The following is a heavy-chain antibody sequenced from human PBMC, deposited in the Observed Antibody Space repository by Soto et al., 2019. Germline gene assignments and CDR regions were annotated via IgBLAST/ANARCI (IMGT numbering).Heavy chain of an antibody. J-gene: IGHJ6*03. V-gene: IGHV4-59*08. Sequence: SETLSLTCTVSGGSISSYYWSWIRQPPGKGLEWIGYIYYSGSTNYNPSLQSRVTISVDTSKNQFSLKLSSVTAADTAVYYCARQDMRYDSRVGYMDVWGKGTTVTVSS. CDR3: ARQDMRYDSRVGYMDV. CDR1: GGSISSYY. D-gene: IGHD3-3*01. CDR2: IYYSGST.